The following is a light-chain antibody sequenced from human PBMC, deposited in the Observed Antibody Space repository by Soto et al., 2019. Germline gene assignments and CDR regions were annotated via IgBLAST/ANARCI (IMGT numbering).Light chain of an antibody. CDR2: EVS. V-gene: IGLV2-14*01. J-gene: IGLJ3*02. CDR1: SSDVGRYDF. Sequence: QSALTQPASVSGSPGQSITISCTGTSSDVGRYDFVSWYQQHPGQAPKLMIYEVSYRPSGVSNRFSGSKSGNTASLIISGLLAEDEADYYCGSHAGNSNLVFGGGTKLTVL. CDR3: GSHAGNSNLV.